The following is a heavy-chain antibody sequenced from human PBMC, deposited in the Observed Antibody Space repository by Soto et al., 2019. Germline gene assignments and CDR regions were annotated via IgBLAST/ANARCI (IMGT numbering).Heavy chain of an antibody. CDR3: ASRRPGISQGGWFDH. Sequence: GALSAICTDFGGSVSISRSYRGGLLQPPGKGLGWIGRLYSSGSTYYNPSLKIRVTISVDTSNHPFSLKVSSVTAADTAVYYGASRRPGISQGGWFDHSRRGSPVSV. CDR2: LYSSGST. CDR1: GGSVSISRSY. D-gene: IGHD6-13*01. V-gene: IGHV4-39*01. J-gene: IGHJ5*02.